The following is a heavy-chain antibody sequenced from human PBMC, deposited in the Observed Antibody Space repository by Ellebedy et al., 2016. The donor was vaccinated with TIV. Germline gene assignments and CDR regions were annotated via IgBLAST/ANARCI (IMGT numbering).Heavy chain of an antibody. J-gene: IGHJ6*02. CDR3: TPDYNGVYGMDV. D-gene: IGHD5-24*01. CDR2: IKSKTDGGTT. Sequence: GESLKISCAASGFTFSNAWMSWVRQAPGKGLEWVGRIKSKTDGGTTDYAAPVKGRFTISRDDSKNTLYLQMNSLKTEDTAVYYCTPDYNGVYGMDVWGQGTTVTVSS. CDR1: GFTFSNAW. V-gene: IGHV3-15*01.